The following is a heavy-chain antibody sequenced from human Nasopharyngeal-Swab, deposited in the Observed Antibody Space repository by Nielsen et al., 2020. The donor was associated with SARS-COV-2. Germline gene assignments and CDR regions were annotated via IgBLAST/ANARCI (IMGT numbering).Heavy chain of an antibody. CDR1: GYTFIGYY. V-gene: IGHV1-2*02. CDR3: ARVVWVDWDAFHI. D-gene: IGHD3-16*01. CDR2: INPNSGGT. Sequence: ASVKVSCKASGYTFIGYYIHWVRQAPGQGLEWMGWINPNSGGTNYAQKFQGRVTMTRDTSISTAYMELSRLRSDDTAVYCCARVVWVDWDAFHIWGQGTIVTVSS. J-gene: IGHJ3*02.